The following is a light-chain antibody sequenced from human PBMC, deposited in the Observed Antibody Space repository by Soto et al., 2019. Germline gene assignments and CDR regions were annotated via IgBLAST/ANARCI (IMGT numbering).Light chain of an antibody. CDR1: QKIGGNF. J-gene: IGKJ1*01. V-gene: IGKV3D-11*02. CDR2: GST. Sequence: EIGLTQAPGTLSLSAGCSGTRYCRASQKIGGNFLAWYQQRHSQDPRLLSYGSTTRATVPQARCSGRGAGKEITPTISRQEPEYLAFYCRKQHSHSPTCGQGTKVDIK. CDR3: KQHSHSPT.